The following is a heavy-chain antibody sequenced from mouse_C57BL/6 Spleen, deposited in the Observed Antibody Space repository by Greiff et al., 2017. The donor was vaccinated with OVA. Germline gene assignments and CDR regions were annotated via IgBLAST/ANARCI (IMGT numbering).Heavy chain of an antibody. D-gene: IGHD1-1*01. CDR1: GYSFTGYY. CDR3: ARYYYGSSRYFDV. Sequence: EVMLVESGPELVKPGASVKISCKASGYSFTGYYMHWVKQSHGNILDWIGYIYPYNGVSSYNQKFKGKATLTVDKSSSTAYMELRSLTSEDSAVYYGARYYYGSSRYFDVWGTGTTVTVSS. J-gene: IGHJ1*03. V-gene: IGHV1-31*01. CDR2: IYPYNGVS.